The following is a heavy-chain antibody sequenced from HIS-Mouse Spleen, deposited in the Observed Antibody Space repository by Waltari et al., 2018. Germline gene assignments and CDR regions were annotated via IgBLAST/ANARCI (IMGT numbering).Heavy chain of an antibody. CDR2: ITHSGST. CDR3: ARGPLGPDAFDI. Sequence: QVQLQQWGAGRLKPSETLALTCAVYGGSFSGYYSIWSRQPQGKGLEWIWEITHSGSTNYNPSLKIRVTISVDTSKNQFSLKLSSVTAADTAVYYCARGPLGPDAFDIWGQGTMVTVSS. J-gene: IGHJ3*02. V-gene: IGHV4-34*01. CDR1: GGSFSGYY.